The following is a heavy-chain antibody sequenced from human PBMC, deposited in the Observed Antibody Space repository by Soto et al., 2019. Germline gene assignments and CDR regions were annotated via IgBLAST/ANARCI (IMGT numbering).Heavy chain of an antibody. D-gene: IGHD4-17*01. J-gene: IGHJ5*02. CDR2: IIPIFGTA. Sequence: GASVKVSCKASGGTFSSYAISWVRQAPGQGLEWMGGIIPIFGTANYAQKFQGRVTITADESTSTAYMELSSLRSEDTAVYYCASLRADYGGNSVLGWFDPWGQGTLVTVSS. V-gene: IGHV1-69*13. CDR3: ASLRADYGGNSVLGWFDP. CDR1: GGTFSSYA.